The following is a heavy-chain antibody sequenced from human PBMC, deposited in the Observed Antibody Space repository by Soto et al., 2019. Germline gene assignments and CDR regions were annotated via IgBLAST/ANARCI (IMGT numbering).Heavy chain of an antibody. J-gene: IGHJ4*02. Sequence: QITLKESGPTLVKPTQTLTLTCTFSGFSLSSTRMAVGWIRQPPGKALEWLALIYWDDDKRYSPFLKSRLTITKDTTKNHVVLTMSNMDPVDTARYYPALIVMAGLGYYFDYWGQGTLVTVS. D-gene: IGHD6-19*01. CDR2: IYWDDDK. CDR3: ALIVMAGLGYYFDY. V-gene: IGHV2-5*02. CDR1: GFSLSSTRMA.